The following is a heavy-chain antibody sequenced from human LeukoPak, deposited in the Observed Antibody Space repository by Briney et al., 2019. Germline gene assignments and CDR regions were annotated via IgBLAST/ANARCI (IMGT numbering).Heavy chain of an antibody. CDR2: INHSGST. D-gene: IGHD2-2*01. Sequence: PSETLSLTCAVYGGSFSGYYWNWIRQPPGKGLEWIGEINHSGSTNYNPSLKSRVTISVDTSKNQFSLKLSSVTAADTAVYYCARGAVVVPAAMGTSNWFDPWGQGTLVTVSS. V-gene: IGHV4-34*01. CDR3: ARGAVVVPAAMGTSNWFDP. CDR1: GGSFSGYY. J-gene: IGHJ5*02.